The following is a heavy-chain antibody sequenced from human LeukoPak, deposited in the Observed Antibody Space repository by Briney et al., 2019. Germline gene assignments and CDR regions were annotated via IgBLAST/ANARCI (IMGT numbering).Heavy chain of an antibody. V-gene: IGHV3-30*03. J-gene: IGHJ4*02. Sequence: GGSLRLSCAASGFTFSSYGMHWVRQAPGKGLEWVAVISYDGSNKYYADSVKGRFTISRDNSKNTLYLQMNSLRAEDTAVYYCARAPGYCSGGSCYFDYWGQGTLVTVSS. CDR2: ISYDGSNK. D-gene: IGHD2-15*01. CDR1: GFTFSSYG. CDR3: ARAPGYCSGGSCYFDY.